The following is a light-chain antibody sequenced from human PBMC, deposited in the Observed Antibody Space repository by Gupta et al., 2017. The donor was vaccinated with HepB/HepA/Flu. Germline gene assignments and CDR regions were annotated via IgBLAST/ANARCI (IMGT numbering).Light chain of an antibody. J-gene: IGLJ3*02. CDR3: CSYAGSYHWV. V-gene: IGLV2-11*01. CDR1: SSDVGGYNY. Sequence: QSALTQPRSVSGSPGQSVTISCTGTSSDVGGYNYVSGYQQHPGKAPKLMIYDVSKRPSGVPDRFSGSKSGNTASLTISGLQAEDEADYYCCSYAGSYHWVFGGGTKLTVL. CDR2: DVS.